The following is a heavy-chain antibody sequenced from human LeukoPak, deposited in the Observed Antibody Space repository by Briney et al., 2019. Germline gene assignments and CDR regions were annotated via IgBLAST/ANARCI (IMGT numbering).Heavy chain of an antibody. D-gene: IGHD1-26*01. V-gene: IGHV4-59*01. CDR1: VGSISSYS. CDR2: IYYSGHT. CDR3: ARELRFDNSDSGAF. J-gene: IGHJ3*01. Sequence: SETLCLTCTVSVGSISSYSWSWIRQPPGKGLEWIGYIYYSGHTNYNPSLKSRVTILVDTSKNQFSLKLSSVTAADTAVYYCARELRFDNSDSGAFWGQGTVVTVSS.